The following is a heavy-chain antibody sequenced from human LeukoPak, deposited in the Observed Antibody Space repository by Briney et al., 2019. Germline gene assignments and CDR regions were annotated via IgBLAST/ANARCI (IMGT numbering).Heavy chain of an antibody. J-gene: IGHJ4*02. CDR2: IIPIFGTA. CDR1: GGTFSSYA. D-gene: IGHD6-19*01. Sequence: SVKVSCKASGGTFSSYAISWVRQAPGQGLEWMGGIIPIFGTANYAQKFQGRVTITADKSTSTAYMELSSLRSEDTAVYYCARDRVGWKYYFDYWGQGTLVTVSS. CDR3: ARDRVGWKYYFDY. V-gene: IGHV1-69*06.